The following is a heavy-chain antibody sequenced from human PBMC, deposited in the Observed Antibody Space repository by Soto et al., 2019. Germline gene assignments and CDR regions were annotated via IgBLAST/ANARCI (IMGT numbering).Heavy chain of an antibody. V-gene: IGHV4-59*01. J-gene: IGHJ4*02. CDR2: IYYSGST. CDR1: GGSITNFH. CDR3: AAYDSEGYFDY. D-gene: IGHD3-9*01. Sequence: SETLSLTCTVSGGSITNFHWSWIRQPPGKGLEWIGYIYYSGSTNYNPSLKSRVTMSIDTSKNQFSLKLISVTAADTAAYYCAAYDSEGYFDYWGQGALVTVSS.